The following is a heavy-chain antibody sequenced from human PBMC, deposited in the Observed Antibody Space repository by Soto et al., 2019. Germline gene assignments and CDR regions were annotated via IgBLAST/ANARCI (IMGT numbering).Heavy chain of an antibody. J-gene: IGHJ4*02. CDR3: ARDLRADY. V-gene: IGHV3-48*02. CDR1: GFTFSSYS. CDR2: ISSSSSAI. D-gene: IGHD3-16*01. Sequence: GGLRLSGAACGFTFSSYSMNWVRQAPGKGLERVSYISSSSSAIYYADSVKGRFTISRDNAKNSLYLQMNSLSDEDTAVYYCARDLRADYWGQGTLVIVSP.